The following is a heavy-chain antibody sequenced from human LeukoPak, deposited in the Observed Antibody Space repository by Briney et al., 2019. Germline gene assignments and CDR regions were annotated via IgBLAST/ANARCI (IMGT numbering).Heavy chain of an antibody. CDR2: FDPEDGET. D-gene: IGHD4-23*01. Sequence: ASAKVSCKVSGYTLTELSMHWVRQAPGKGLEWMGGFDPEDGETIYAQKFQGRVTMTEDTSTDTAYMELSSLRSEDTAVYYCATAVVRLHDYYYYGMDVWGQGTTVTVSS. CDR1: GYTLTELS. V-gene: IGHV1-24*01. CDR3: ATAVVRLHDYYYYGMDV. J-gene: IGHJ6*02.